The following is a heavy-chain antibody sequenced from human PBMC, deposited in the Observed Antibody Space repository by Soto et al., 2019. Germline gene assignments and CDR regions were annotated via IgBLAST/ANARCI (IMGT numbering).Heavy chain of an antibody. J-gene: IGHJ4*02. CDR2: IIPIIGTA. CDR1: GGTFSRYA. V-gene: IGHV1-69*01. CDR3: ASDRYDTPHHLDY. Sequence: QVQLAQSMADVKKPGSSVKDSCKAYGGTFSRYAISWVQQAPGPGLEWLGGIIPIIGTANYAQKFQGRVTITADESTSTAYMELISLRSEDTALYYCASDRYDTPHHLDYWVQGTLVTVS. D-gene: IGHD1-1*01.